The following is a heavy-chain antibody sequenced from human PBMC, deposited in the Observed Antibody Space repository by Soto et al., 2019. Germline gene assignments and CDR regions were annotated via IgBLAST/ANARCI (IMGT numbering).Heavy chain of an antibody. J-gene: IGHJ5*02. CDR1: CGSFSSYY. CDR3: ARHTIVVVPAAIVGWFDP. CDR2: INHSGST. Sequence: NPSETLSLTCAVYCGSFSSYYWSWIRQPPGKGLEWIGEINHSGSTNYNPSLKSRVTMSVDTSKNQFSLKLSSVTAADTAVYYCARHTIVVVPAAIVGWFDPWGQGTLVTVSS. D-gene: IGHD2-2*02. V-gene: IGHV4-34*01.